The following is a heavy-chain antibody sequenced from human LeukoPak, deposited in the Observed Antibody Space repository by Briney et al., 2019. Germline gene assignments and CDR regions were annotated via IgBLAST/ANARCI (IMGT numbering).Heavy chain of an antibody. V-gene: IGHV4-30-2*01. CDR1: GGSINSGGYS. CDR2: IYHSGST. D-gene: IGHD1-26*01. CDR3: SRESGAFSPFGY. J-gene: IGHJ4*02. Sequence: SETLSLTCAVSGGSINSGGYSWSWIRQPPGKGLEWMGYIYHSGSTYYNPSLKSRVTMSLDRSKNHLSLTLTSVTAADTAVYYCSRESGAFSPFGYWGQGTLVTVSS.